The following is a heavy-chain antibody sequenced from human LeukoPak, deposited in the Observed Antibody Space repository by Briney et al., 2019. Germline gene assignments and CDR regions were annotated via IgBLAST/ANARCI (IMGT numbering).Heavy chain of an antibody. CDR2: IIPIFGTA. CDR1: GGTFSSYA. D-gene: IGHD2-2*02. Sequence: GASVKVSCKASGGTFSSYAISWVRQAPGQGLEWMGGIIPIFGTANYAQKFQGRVTITADESTSTAYMELSSLRSEDTAVYYCASPNCSSTSCYNYYYYYYMDVWGKGTTVTVSS. CDR3: ASPNCSSTSCYNYYYYYYMDV. V-gene: IGHV1-69*13. J-gene: IGHJ6*03.